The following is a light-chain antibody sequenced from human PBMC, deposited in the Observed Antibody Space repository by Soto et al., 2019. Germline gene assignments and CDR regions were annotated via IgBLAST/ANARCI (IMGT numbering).Light chain of an antibody. V-gene: IGKV3-20*01. CDR1: QSLTSNY. J-gene: IGKJ2*01. CDR3: QQYESSPPSYT. CDR2: GEA. Sequence: EIVLTQSPGTLSLSPGERATLSCRASQSLTSNYLACYQQKPGQAPRLLISGEASRSNGIPDRFTGSGCGTDFTLAISRLEPEDFAVYYCQQYESSPPSYTFGQGTKLEIK.